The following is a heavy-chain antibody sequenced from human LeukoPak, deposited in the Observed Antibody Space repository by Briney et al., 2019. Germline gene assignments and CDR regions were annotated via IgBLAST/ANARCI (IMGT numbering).Heavy chain of an antibody. CDR3: AKSLYGDYGY. J-gene: IGHJ4*02. V-gene: IGHV3-30*18. CDR1: GFTFGSYW. D-gene: IGHD4-17*01. CDR2: ISYDGSNK. Sequence: GGSLRLSCAASGFTFGSYWMHWVRQAPGKGLEWVAVISYDGSNKYYADSVKGRFTISRDNSKNTLYLQMNSLRAEDTAVYYCAKSLYGDYGYWGQGTLVTVSS.